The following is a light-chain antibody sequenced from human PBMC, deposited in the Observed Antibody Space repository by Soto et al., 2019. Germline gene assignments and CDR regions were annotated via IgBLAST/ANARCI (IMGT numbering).Light chain of an antibody. CDR1: QSVNIN. Sequence: ERVMTQSPATLSVSPGERATLSCRSSQSVNINLAWYQQKPGQAPRLLIYRASTRATGIPARFSGSGSGTEFTLTIGSLQSEDFAIYYCQQYNNWPFTFGPGIKVDIK. CDR2: RAS. CDR3: QQYNNWPFT. V-gene: IGKV3-15*01. J-gene: IGKJ3*01.